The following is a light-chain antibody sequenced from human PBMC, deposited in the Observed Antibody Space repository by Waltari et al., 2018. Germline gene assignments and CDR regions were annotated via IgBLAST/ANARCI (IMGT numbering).Light chain of an antibody. V-gene: IGKV1-5*03. CDR3: QQYNSYLFT. J-gene: IGKJ3*01. CDR2: KAS. CDR1: HSISSW. Sequence: DIQMTQSPSTLSASVGDRVTITCRASHSISSWLAWYQQKPGKAPKLLIYKASSLESGVPSRFSGSGSGTEFTLTISSLQPDDFATYYCQQYNSYLFTFGPGTKVDIK.